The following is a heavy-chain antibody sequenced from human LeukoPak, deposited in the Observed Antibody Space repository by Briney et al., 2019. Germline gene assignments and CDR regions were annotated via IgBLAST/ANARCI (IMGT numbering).Heavy chain of an antibody. V-gene: IGHV3-30*03. J-gene: IGHJ4*02. Sequence: GGSLRLSCAASGFTFDDYGMSWVRQAPGKGLEWVAVISYDGSNKYYADSVKGRFTISRDNSKNTLYLQMNSPRAEDTAVYYCAREASLGWDAYNSNTPLVDYWGQGTQVTVSS. CDR1: GFTFDDYG. CDR3: AREASLGWDAYNSNTPLVDY. CDR2: ISYDGSNK. D-gene: IGHD5-24*01.